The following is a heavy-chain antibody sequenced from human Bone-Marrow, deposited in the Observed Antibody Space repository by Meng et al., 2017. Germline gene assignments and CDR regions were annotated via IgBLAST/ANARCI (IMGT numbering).Heavy chain of an antibody. CDR2: INHSGST. CDR3: ARGATTMAHDFDY. Sequence: QVQLEEWGVGLVKPSASLSVTCVVSGGCLSGDYWSWIRQPPGKGLEWIGEINHSGSTNYNPSLESRATISVDTSQNNISLKLSSVTASDSAVYYCARGATTMAHDFDYWGQGTLVTVSS. J-gene: IGHJ4*02. V-gene: IGHV4-34*01. D-gene: IGHD4-11*01. CDR1: GGCLSGDY.